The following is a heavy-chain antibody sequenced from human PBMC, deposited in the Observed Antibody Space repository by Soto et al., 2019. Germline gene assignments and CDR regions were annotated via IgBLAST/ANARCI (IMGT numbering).Heavy chain of an antibody. CDR2: IIPLFGTT. D-gene: IGHD3-16*01. J-gene: IGHJ3*01. Sequence: QVHLVQSGAEVRKLGSSVKVSCKTSGGTFSTYTIYWVRQAPGQGLEWMGRIIPLFGTTKYAQNFQDRVTITAEESTSTTYMELSSLRAEDTAVYYCARRLDDRADEGFDVWGEGTAVTVSA. CDR1: GGTFSTYT. V-gene: IGHV1-69*18. CDR3: ARRLDDRADEGFDV.